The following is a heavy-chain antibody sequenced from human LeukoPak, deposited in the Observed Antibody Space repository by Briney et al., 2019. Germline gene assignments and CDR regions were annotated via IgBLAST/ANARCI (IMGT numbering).Heavy chain of an antibody. CDR3: ANLGQQLARLVDY. J-gene: IGHJ4*02. D-gene: IGHD6-13*01. Sequence: QPGRSLRLSCAASGFTFSSYAMHWVRQAPGKGLEWVAVISYDGSNKYYADSVKGRFTISRDNSKNTLYLQMNSLRAEDTAVYYCANLGQQLARLVDYWGQGTLVTVSS. CDR1: GFTFSSYA. CDR2: ISYDGSNK. V-gene: IGHV3-30*04.